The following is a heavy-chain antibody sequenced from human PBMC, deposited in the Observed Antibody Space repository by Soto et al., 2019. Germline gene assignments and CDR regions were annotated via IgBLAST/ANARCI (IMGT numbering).Heavy chain of an antibody. J-gene: IGHJ2*01. Sequence: PGGSLRLSCAASGFTFSSYDMHWVRQATGKGLEWVSAIGTAGDTYYPGSVKGRFTISRDNAANSLFLQLNSLRDEDTAVYYCARDIGPYWYFDLWGRGTLVTVSS. V-gene: IGHV3-13*04. CDR3: ARDIGPYWYFDL. CDR1: GFTFSSYD. D-gene: IGHD2-15*01. CDR2: IGTAGDT.